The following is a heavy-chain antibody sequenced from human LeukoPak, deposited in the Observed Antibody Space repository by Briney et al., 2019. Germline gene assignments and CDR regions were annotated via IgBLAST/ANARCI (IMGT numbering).Heavy chain of an antibody. V-gene: IGHV3-30*02. CDR1: GFTFSSYG. D-gene: IGHD2-2*01. J-gene: IGHJ4*02. CDR2: IRYDGSNK. Sequence: GGSLRLSCAASGFTFSSYGMHWVRQAPGKGLEWVAFIRYDGSNKYYADSVKGRFTISRDNSKNTLYLQMNSLRAEDTAVYYCAKDYPIYCSSTRCASFDYWGQGTLVTVSS. CDR3: AKDYPIYCSSTRCASFDY.